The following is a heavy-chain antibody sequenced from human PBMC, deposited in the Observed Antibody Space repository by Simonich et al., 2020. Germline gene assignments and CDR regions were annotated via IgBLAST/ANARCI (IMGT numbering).Heavy chain of an antibody. Sequence: QVQLVQSGAEVKKPGASVKVSCKASGYTFTGYYMHWVRQAPGQGLGWMGGTNLNRGGTKDEQKFQGSVTMTRDTSISTAYMEMSRLRSDDTAVYYWARDRAARYYYYYYMDVWGKGTTVTVSS. J-gene: IGHJ6*03. V-gene: IGHV1-2*02. CDR2: TNLNRGGT. CDR3: ARDRAARYYYYYYMDV. D-gene: IGHD6-6*01. CDR1: GYTFTGYY.